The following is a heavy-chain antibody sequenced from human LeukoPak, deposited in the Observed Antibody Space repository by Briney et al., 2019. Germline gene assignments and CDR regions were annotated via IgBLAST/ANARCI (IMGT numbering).Heavy chain of an antibody. Sequence: SETLSLTCTVSGGSISSYYWSWIRQPAGKGLEWIGRIYTSGSTNYNPSLKSRVTISVDTSQNQFSLNLSSVTAADTAVYYCARVRYRAYVPRYFFDYWGQGTLVTVSS. V-gene: IGHV4-4*07. CDR1: GGSISSYY. CDR3: ARVRYRAYVPRYFFDY. D-gene: IGHD5-12*01. CDR2: IYTSGST. J-gene: IGHJ4*02.